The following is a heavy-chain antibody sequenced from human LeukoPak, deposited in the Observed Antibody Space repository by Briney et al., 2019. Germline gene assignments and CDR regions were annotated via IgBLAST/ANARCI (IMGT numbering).Heavy chain of an antibody. D-gene: IGHD3-22*01. CDR3: ARRTSGYDAFDI. CDR1: GFTFSSYA. CDR2: LYSGGST. J-gene: IGHJ3*02. V-gene: IGHV3-23*03. Sequence: GGSLRLSCAASGFTFSSYAMSWVRQAPGKGLEWVSVLYSGGSTYYADSVKGRFTIFRDNFKNTLYLQLNSLGAEDTAVYYCARRTSGYDAFDIWGQGTMVTVSS.